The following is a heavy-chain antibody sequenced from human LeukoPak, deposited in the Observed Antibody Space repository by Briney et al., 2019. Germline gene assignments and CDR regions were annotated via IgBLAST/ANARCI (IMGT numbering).Heavy chain of an antibody. V-gene: IGHV3-33*01. Sequence: PGGSLRLSCAASGFTFSSYGMPWVRQAPGKGLEWVAVIWYDGSNKYYADSVKGRFTISRDNSKNTLYLQMNSLRAEDTAVYYCARGDSSGWYSIMSYWGQGTLVTVSS. J-gene: IGHJ4*02. CDR2: IWYDGSNK. CDR1: GFTFSSYG. D-gene: IGHD6-19*01. CDR3: ARGDSSGWYSIMSY.